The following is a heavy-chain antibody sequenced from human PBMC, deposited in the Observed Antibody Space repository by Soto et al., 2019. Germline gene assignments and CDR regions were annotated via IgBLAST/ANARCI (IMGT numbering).Heavy chain of an antibody. Sequence: ASETLSLTCVVSGGSISSYYWSWIRQPPGKGLEWIGYIYYSGSTNYNPSLKSRVTISVDTSKNQFSLKLSSVTAADTAVYYCAGTARPYFGYWGQGTLVTVSS. J-gene: IGHJ4*02. CDR1: GGSISSYY. V-gene: IGHV4-59*01. D-gene: IGHD6-6*01. CDR2: IYYSGST. CDR3: AGTARPYFGY.